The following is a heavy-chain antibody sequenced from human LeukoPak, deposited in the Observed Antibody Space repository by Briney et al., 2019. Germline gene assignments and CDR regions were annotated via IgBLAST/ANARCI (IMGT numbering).Heavy chain of an antibody. Sequence: GSLRLSCAASGFTFSSYAMSWVRQAPGKGLEWVSTISGSGGSTYYADSVKGRFTISRDNSKNTLYLQMNSLRAEDTAVYYRAKDRSSGWYYFDYWGQGTLVTVSS. CDR2: ISGSGGST. V-gene: IGHV3-23*01. CDR3: AKDRSSGWYYFDY. CDR1: GFTFSSYA. J-gene: IGHJ4*02. D-gene: IGHD6-19*01.